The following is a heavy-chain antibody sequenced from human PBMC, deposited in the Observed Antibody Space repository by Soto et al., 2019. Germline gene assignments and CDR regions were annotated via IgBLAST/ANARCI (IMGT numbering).Heavy chain of an antibody. Sequence: SQTLSLTCAISGDSVSSYSAAWNWIRQSPSGGLEWLGRTYYRSRFFSDYAESVKSRIIINPDTSKNQFSLQLKSVTPEDTAVYYCVRDRYSSSGWFDPWGQGTPDTVSS. CDR3: VRDRYSSSGWFDP. V-gene: IGHV6-1*01. J-gene: IGHJ5*02. D-gene: IGHD3-10*01. CDR1: GDSVSSYSAA. CDR2: TYYRSRFFS.